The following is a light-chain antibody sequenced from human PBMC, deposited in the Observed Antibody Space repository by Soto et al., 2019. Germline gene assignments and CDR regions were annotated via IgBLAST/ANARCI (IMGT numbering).Light chain of an antibody. J-gene: IGLJ1*01. Sequence: QSVLTQPASVSGSPGQSITISCTRTNGYVGSFDFVSWYQQYPGKAPKVMIYEITKRPSGVSNRFSGSKSGNTASLTISGLQADDEADYYCCSDAGSSLYVFGTGTKVTVL. CDR3: CSDAGSSLYV. CDR2: EIT. CDR1: NGYVGSFDF. V-gene: IGLV2-23*02.